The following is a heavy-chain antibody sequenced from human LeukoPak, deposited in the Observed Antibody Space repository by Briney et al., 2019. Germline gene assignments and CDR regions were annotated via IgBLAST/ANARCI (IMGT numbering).Heavy chain of an antibody. CDR3: ARGVEPLAANTLAY. J-gene: IGHJ4*02. V-gene: IGHV3-53*01. D-gene: IGHD1-14*01. Sequence: PGGSLRLSCAASGFTVITNDMPWVRQAPGQGLEWISVLYSDGNTKYAHSVQGRFTISRDNSKNTLYLEMNSLSPDDTAVYYCARGVEPLAANTLAYWGQGTLVTVSS. CDR1: GFTVITND. CDR2: LYSDGNT.